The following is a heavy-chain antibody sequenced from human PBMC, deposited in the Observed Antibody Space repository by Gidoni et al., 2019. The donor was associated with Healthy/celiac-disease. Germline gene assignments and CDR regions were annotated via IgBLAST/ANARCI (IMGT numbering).Heavy chain of an antibody. J-gene: IGHJ6*02. Sequence: QVQLVQSGAEVKKPGASVKVSCKASGYTFTSYGISWVRQAPGQGLEWMGWISAYNGNTNYAQKLQGRVTMTTDTSTSTAYMELRSRRSDDTAVYYCARDPGLDYGDPPYYYYGMDVWGQGTTVTVSS. D-gene: IGHD4-17*01. CDR1: GYTFTSYG. CDR2: ISAYNGNT. V-gene: IGHV1-18*01. CDR3: ARDPGLDYGDPPYYYYGMDV.